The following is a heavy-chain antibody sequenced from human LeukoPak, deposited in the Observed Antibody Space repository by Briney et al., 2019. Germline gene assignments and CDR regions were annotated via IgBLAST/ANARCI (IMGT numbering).Heavy chain of an antibody. CDR2: IIPIFGTA. CDR3: ARGSTARYYYDRSGYYRGAVDY. V-gene: IGHV1-69*06. CDR1: GGTFSSYA. J-gene: IGHJ4*02. D-gene: IGHD3-22*01. Sequence: SVKVSCKASGGTFSSYAISWVRQAPGQGLEWMGGIIPIFGTANYAQKFQGRVTITADKSTSTAYMELSSLRSEDTAVYYCARGSTARYYYDRSGYYRGAVDYWGQGTLVTVSS.